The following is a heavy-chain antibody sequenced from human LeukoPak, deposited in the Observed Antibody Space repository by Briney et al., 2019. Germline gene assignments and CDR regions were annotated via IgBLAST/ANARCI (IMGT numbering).Heavy chain of an antibody. CDR1: GGSISSGGYS. J-gene: IGHJ3*02. CDR3: ARGGIAAAGDAFDI. Sequence: PSQTLSLTCAVSGGSISSGGYSWRWIRQPPGKGLEWIGYIYHSGSTYYNPSLKSRVTISVDRSKNQFSLKLSSVTAADTAVYYCARGGIAAAGDAFDIWGQGTMVTVSS. CDR2: IYHSGST. V-gene: IGHV4-30-2*01. D-gene: IGHD6-13*01.